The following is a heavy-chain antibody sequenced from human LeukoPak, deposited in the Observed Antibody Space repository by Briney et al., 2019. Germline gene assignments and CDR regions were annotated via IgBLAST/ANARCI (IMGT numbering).Heavy chain of an antibody. CDR1: GFTFSSYA. Sequence: GGSLRLSCAASGFTFSSYAMHWVRQAPGKGLEWVAVISYDGSNKYYADSVKGRFTISRDNSKNTLYLQMNSLRAEDTAVYYCARDLLGTSCYDSSGYSDYWGQGTLVTVSS. D-gene: IGHD3-22*01. CDR3: ARDLLGTSCYDSSGYSDY. J-gene: IGHJ4*02. CDR2: ISYDGSNK. V-gene: IGHV3-30-3*01.